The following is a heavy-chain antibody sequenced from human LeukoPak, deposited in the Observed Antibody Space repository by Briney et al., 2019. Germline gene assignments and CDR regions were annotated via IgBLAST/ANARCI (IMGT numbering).Heavy chain of an antibody. CDR3: ARDLLAVGATQLDY. Sequence: GGSLRLSCTASRFTFSSYGMHWVRQAPGKGLEWVAVIWYDGSNKYYADSVKGRFTISRDNSKNTLYLQMNSLRAEDTAVYYCARDLLAVGATQLDYWGQETLVSVFS. J-gene: IGHJ4*02. CDR1: RFTFSSYG. CDR2: IWYDGSNK. D-gene: IGHD1-26*01. V-gene: IGHV3-33*01.